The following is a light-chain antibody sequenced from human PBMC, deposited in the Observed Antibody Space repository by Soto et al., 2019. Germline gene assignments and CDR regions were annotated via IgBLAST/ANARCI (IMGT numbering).Light chain of an antibody. V-gene: IGKV3D-15*01. CDR1: QSVSSN. CDR2: SAS. Sequence: ETVMTQSPATLSVSPGERATLSCRASQSVSSNLAWYQQKPGQPPRLLIYSASTRATGIPARFSGNGSGTEFTLTISSLQSEDFAVYYCQQYNNWPPLTFGGGTKVEIK. CDR3: QQYNNWPPLT. J-gene: IGKJ4*01.